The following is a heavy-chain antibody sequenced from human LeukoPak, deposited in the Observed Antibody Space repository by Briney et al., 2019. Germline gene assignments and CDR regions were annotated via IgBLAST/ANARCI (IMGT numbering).Heavy chain of an antibody. CDR2: IRYDGSNK. CDR1: GFTFSSYG. J-gene: IGHJ5*02. D-gene: IGHD2-2*01. Sequence: GRSLRLSCAASGFTFSSYGMHWVRQAPGKGLEWVAFIRYDGSNKYYADSVKGRFTISRDNSKNTLYLQMNSLRAEDTAVYYCAPLNGDIVVVPAGDPWGQGTLVTVSS. V-gene: IGHV3-30*02. CDR3: APLNGDIVVVPAGDP.